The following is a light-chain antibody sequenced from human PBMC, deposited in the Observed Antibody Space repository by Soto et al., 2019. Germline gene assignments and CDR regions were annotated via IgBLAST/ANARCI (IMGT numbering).Light chain of an antibody. V-gene: IGKV3-11*01. CDR2: DAS. CDR3: QQART. J-gene: IGKJ1*01. Sequence: EIVLTQSPATLSLSPGGRATLSCRASQSVSSYLAWYQQKPGQAPRLLIYDASNRATGIPARFSGSGSGTDFTLTISSLEPEDSAVYYCQQARTFGQGTKVEIK. CDR1: QSVSSY.